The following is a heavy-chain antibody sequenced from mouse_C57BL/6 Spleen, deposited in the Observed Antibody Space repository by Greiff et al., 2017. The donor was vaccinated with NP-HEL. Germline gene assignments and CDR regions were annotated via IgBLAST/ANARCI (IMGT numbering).Heavy chain of an antibody. CDR1: GYTFTSYW. D-gene: IGHD1-1*01. Sequence: QVQLQQPGAELVKPGASVKLSCKASGYTFTSYWMHWVKQRPGQGLEWIGMFHPNSGSTNYNEKFKSKATLTVDKSSSTAYMQLSSLTSEDSAVYYCARPYSGSTSWFAYWGQGTLVTVSA. J-gene: IGHJ3*01. CDR2: FHPNSGST. CDR3: ARPYSGSTSWFAY. V-gene: IGHV1-64*01.